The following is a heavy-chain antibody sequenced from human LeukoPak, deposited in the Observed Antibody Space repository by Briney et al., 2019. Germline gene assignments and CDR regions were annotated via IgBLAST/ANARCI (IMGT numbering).Heavy chain of an antibody. D-gene: IGHD6-13*01. CDR1: GLFFSDHY. J-gene: IGHJ6*02. CDR3: ARTIPATGTTRYGMDV. Sequence: GGSLRLSCAASGLFFSDHYMDWVRQTPGKGLEWVGRTRKKANSDTTEYAASVKGRFTISRDESKNSLYLQMNSLKTEDTAIYYCARTIPATGTTRYGMDVWAKGPRSPSP. V-gene: IGHV3-72*01. CDR2: TRKKANSDTT.